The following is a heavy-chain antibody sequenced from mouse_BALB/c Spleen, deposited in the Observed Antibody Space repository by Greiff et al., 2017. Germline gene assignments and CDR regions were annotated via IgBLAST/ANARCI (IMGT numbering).Heavy chain of an antibody. J-gene: IGHJ3*01. CDR3: ARALDGYSAWFAY. Sequence: VQLKQSGAELVRPGSSVKISCKASGYAFSSYWMNWVKQRPGQGLEWIGQIYPGDGDTNYNGKFKGKATLTADKSSSTAYMQLSSLTSEDSAVYFCARALDGYSAWFAYWGQGTLVTVSA. CDR2: IYPGDGDT. D-gene: IGHD2-3*01. CDR1: GYAFSSYW. V-gene: IGHV1-80*01.